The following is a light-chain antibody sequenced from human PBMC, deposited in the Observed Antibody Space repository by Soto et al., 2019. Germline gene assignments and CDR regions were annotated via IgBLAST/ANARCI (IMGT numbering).Light chain of an antibody. CDR3: QQYDSFPYT. CDR1: HDIRKF. V-gene: IGKV1-33*01. J-gene: IGKJ2*01. CDR2: EAS. Sequence: DIQMTQSPSSLSASVGDRITISCQASHDIRKFLNWYQQKPGKAPRVLIYEASHLETGVPSRFSGSGSGTHFSFTISSLQPEDIAAYYCQQYDSFPYTFGQGTKLEI.